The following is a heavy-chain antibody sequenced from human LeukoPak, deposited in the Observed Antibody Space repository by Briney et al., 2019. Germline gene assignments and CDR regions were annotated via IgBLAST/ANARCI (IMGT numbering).Heavy chain of an antibody. CDR3: ARAPPPTYYYGSGPFDY. J-gene: IGHJ4*02. Sequence: PSETLSLTCTVSGGSISSSSYYWGWIRQPPGKGLEWIGSIYYSGSTYYNPSLKSRVTISVDTSKNQFSLKLNSVTAADTAVYYCARAPPPTYYYGSGPFDYWGQGTLVTVSS. D-gene: IGHD3-10*01. V-gene: IGHV4-39*07. CDR2: IYYSGST. CDR1: GGSISSSSYY.